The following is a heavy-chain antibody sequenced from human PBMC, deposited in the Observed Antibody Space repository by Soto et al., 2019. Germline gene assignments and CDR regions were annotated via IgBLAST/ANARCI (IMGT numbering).Heavy chain of an antibody. D-gene: IGHD2-15*01. V-gene: IGHV3-48*02. CDR1: GFTFSDYN. CDR2: IDIFSATI. CDR3: ARDGVAEIDY. Sequence: GGSLRLSCAASGFTFSDYNMIWVRQAPGKGLQWVSYIDIFSATIYYADSVRGRFTISRDNAKNSLYLQMNSLRDEDTAVHYCARDGVAEIDYWGQGTLVTVSS. J-gene: IGHJ4*02.